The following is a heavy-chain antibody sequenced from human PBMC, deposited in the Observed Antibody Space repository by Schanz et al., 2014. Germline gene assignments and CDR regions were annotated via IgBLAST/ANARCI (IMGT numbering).Heavy chain of an antibody. CDR1: GGSFSGYY. D-gene: IGHD6-13*01. CDR3: ATGGYSMTR. Sequence: QVQLQQWGAGLLKPSETLSLTCAVYGGSFSGYYWSWIRQPPGKGLEWIGEIIHSGSTNYNPSLKSRVTISVDRSKIHFSLKLSSVTAAETAVYYCATGGYSMTRWGQGTLVTVSS. V-gene: IGHV4-34*12. CDR2: IIHSGST. J-gene: IGHJ4*02.